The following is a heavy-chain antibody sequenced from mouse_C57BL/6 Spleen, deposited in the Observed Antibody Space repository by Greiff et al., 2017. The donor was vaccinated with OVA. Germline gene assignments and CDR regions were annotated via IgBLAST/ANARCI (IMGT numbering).Heavy chain of an antibody. CDR3: ARDRGSGYDYFDY. J-gene: IGHJ2*01. CDR2: ISYDGSN. V-gene: IGHV3-6*01. D-gene: IGHD3-2*02. Sequence: EVKLMESGPGLVKPSQSLSLTCSVTGYSITSGYYWNWIRQFPGNKLEWMGYISYDGSNNYNPSLKNRISITRDTSKNQFFLKLNSVTTEDTATYYCARDRGSGYDYFDYWGQGTTLTVSS. CDR1: GYSITSGYY.